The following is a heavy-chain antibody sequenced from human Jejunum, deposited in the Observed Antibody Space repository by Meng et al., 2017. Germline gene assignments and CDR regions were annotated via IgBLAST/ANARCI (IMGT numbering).Heavy chain of an antibody. V-gene: IGHV3-72*01. CDR1: GLIFSDHY. CDR2: SRNKANSYTT. CDR3: AKLAVTVTGVAY. D-gene: IGHD6-19*01. Sequence: ELMLVESGGGLVQPGGSLRLSCAVSGLIFSDHYMDWVRQASGKGLEWIGRSRNKANSYTTEYAASVKGRFTISRDDSKNSLYLQMNSLKTEDTAVYYCAKLAVTVTGVAYWGQGTLVTVSS. J-gene: IGHJ4*02.